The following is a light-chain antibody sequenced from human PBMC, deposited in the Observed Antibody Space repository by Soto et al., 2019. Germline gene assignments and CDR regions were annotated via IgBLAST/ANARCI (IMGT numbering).Light chain of an antibody. CDR3: CSYAGRSTWV. V-gene: IGLV2-23*01. CDR2: DDT. J-gene: IGLJ3*02. Sequence: QSVLTQPASGSGSPGQSITISCTGTSSDVGSYKLVSWYQQRPGKGPKLMVYDDTERPTGVASRFSGSKSGKTASLTLSGLQAEDEAGYYCCSYAGRSTWVFGGGTKLTVL. CDR1: SSDVGSYKL.